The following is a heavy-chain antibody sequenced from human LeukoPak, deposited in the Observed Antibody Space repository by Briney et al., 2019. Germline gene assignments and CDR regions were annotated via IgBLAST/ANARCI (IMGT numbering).Heavy chain of an antibody. J-gene: IGHJ4*02. V-gene: IGHV3-66*01. CDR2: IYSGGST. CDR3: ARDAIAVAGLLH. D-gene: IGHD6-19*01. Sequence: GGSLRLSCAASGFTVRSNYMSWVRQAPGKGLEWVSIIYSGGSTYYADSVKGRFTISRDNSMDTLYLQMNSLRAEDTAVYYCARDAIAVAGLLHWGQGTLVTVSS. CDR1: GFTVRSNY.